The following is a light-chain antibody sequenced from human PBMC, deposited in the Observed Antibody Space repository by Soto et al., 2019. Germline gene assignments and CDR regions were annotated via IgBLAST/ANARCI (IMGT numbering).Light chain of an antibody. CDR3: QQYNNWPRT. CDR1: QSVSSSY. J-gene: IGKJ1*01. Sequence: EIVLTQSPGTLSLSAGEIATLSCRPSQSVSSSYLAWYQQKPGQAPRLLIYGASTRATGIPARFSGSGSGTEFTLIISSLQSEDFAVYYCQQYNNWPRTFGQGTKVDNK. CDR2: GAS. V-gene: IGKV3-15*01.